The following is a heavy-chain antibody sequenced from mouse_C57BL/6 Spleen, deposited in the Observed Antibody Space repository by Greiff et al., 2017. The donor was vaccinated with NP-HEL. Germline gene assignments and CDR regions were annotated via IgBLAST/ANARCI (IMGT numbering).Heavy chain of an antibody. CDR3: ARGTDYYGSSYYAMDY. CDR2: IDPSDSYT. J-gene: IGHJ4*01. CDR1: GYTFTSYW. Sequence: QVQLQQPGAELVMPGASVKLSCKASGYTFTSYWMHWVKQRPGQGLEWIGEIDPSDSYTNYNQKFTGKSTLTVDKSSSTAYMQLSSLTSEDSAVYYCARGTDYYGSSYYAMDYWGQGTSVTVSS. D-gene: IGHD1-1*01. V-gene: IGHV1-69*01.